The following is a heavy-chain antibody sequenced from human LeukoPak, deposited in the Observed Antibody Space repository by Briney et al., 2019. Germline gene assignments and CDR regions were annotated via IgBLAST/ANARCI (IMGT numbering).Heavy chain of an antibody. CDR1: GFTFSSYW. V-gene: IGHV3-74*01. J-gene: IGHJ5*02. CDR2: SKYDGSTT. Sequence: GGSLRLSCAASGFTFSSYWMSWVRQAPGKGLVWVARSKYDGSTTFYAESVKGRFTISRDNARNTLYLQMNSLRVDDTAVYYCAKSDWFDPWGRGTLVTVSS. CDR3: AKSDWFDP.